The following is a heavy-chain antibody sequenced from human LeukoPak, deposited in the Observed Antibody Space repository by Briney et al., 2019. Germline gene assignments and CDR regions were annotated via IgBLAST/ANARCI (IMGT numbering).Heavy chain of an antibody. CDR1: DDSISDYY. J-gene: IGHJ4*02. CDR2: IYYSGST. Sequence: SETLSLTCTVSDDSISDYYWGWIRQPPGKGLEWIGSIYYSGSTYYNPSLKSRVTISVDTSKNQFSLKLSSVTAADTAVYYCARQRKGDYWGQGTLVTVSS. CDR3: ARQRKGDY. V-gene: IGHV4-39*01.